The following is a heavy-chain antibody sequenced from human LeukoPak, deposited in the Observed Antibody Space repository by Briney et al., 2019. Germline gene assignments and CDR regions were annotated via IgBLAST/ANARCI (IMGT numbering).Heavy chain of an antibody. CDR3: ARGRVVAATAYYYDYMDV. CDR2: INHSGST. CDR1: GGSFSGYY. Sequence: SETLSLTCAVCGGSFSGYYWSWIRQPPGKGLEWIGEINHSGSTNYNPSLKSRVTISVDTSKNQFSLKLSSVTAADTAVYYCARGRVVAATAYYYDYMDVWGKGTTVTVSS. J-gene: IGHJ6*03. D-gene: IGHD2-15*01. V-gene: IGHV4-34*01.